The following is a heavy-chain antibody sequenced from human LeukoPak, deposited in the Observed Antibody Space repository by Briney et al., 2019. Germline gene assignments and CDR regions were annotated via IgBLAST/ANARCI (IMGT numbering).Heavy chain of an antibody. J-gene: IGHJ3*02. V-gene: IGHV4-4*07. D-gene: IGHD5/OR15-5a*01. CDR2: IYTSEST. CDR1: GGSISSYD. CDR3: ARGVDAFDI. Sequence: SETLSLTCPVSGGSISSYDWSWIRQPAGKGLEWIGRIYTSESTNYNPSLKSRVTISVDTSRNQLSLKLTSVTGADTAVYYCARGVDAFDIWGQGTKVTVSS.